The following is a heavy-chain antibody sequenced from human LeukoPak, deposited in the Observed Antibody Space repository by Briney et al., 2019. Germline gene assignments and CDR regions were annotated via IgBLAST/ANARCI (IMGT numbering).Heavy chain of an antibody. CDR1: GFTFSSYG. V-gene: IGHV3-23*01. J-gene: IGHJ4*02. CDR2: MSGGGGSA. Sequence: GGSLRLSCAASGFTFSSYGMSWVRQAPGKGLEGVSDMSGGGGSAYGADSVKGRLTISRDNSKNTLYLQMNSLRAEDTAVYYCAKEYSGNYYYFDYWGQGTLVTVSS. CDR3: AKEYSGNYYYFDY. D-gene: IGHD1-26*01.